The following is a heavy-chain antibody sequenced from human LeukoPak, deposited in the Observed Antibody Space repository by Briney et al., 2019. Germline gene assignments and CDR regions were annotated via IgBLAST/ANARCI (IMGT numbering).Heavy chain of an antibody. Sequence: PGGSLRLSCAASGFTFGSYAMHWVRQAPGKGLEWLAVISYDGSNKYYADSVKGRFTISRDNSKNTLYLQMNSLRAEDTAVYYCARDRDFWSGYYRGGTNWFDPWGQGTLVTVSS. V-gene: IGHV3-30*04. D-gene: IGHD3-3*01. CDR1: GFTFGSYA. CDR2: ISYDGSNK. J-gene: IGHJ5*02. CDR3: ARDRDFWSGYYRGGTNWFDP.